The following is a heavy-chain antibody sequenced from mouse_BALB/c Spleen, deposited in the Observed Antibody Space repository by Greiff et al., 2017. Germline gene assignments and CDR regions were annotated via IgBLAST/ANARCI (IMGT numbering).Heavy chain of an antibody. J-gene: IGHJ2*01. CDR1: GYTFTDYA. Sequence: QVQLKQSGAELVRPGVSVKISCKGSGYTFTDYAMHWVKQSHAKSLEWIGVISTYYGDASYNQKFKGKATMTVDKSSSTAYMELARLTSEDSAIYYCAREDGNYVYFDYWGQGTTLTVSS. D-gene: IGHD2-1*01. V-gene: IGHV1S137*01. CDR2: ISTYYGDA. CDR3: AREDGNYVYFDY.